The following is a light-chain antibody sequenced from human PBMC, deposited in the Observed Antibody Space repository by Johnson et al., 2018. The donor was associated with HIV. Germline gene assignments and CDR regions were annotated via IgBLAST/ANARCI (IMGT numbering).Light chain of an antibody. CDR1: SSNIGNNY. CDR3: GTWDNSLSVL. Sequence: QSVLTQPHSVSAAPGQKVTISCSGSSSNIGNNYVSWYQQLPGTAPKLLIYDNNKRPSGIPDRFSGSKSGTSATLGITGLQTGDEADYYCGTWDNSLSVLFGTGTKVTVL. J-gene: IGLJ1*01. V-gene: IGLV1-51*01. CDR2: DNN.